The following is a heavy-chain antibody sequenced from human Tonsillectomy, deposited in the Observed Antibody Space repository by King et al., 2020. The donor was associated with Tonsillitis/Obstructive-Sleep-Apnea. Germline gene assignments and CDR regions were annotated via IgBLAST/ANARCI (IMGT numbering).Heavy chain of an antibody. J-gene: IGHJ5*02. V-gene: IGHV4-31*03. D-gene: IGHD3-16*01. CDR2: SYYSGST. CDR1: GGSISSGNYY. CDR3: AREIVITPNWFDP. Sequence: VQLQESGPGLVKPSQTLSLTCTVSGGSISSGNYYWSWIRQHPGKGLEWIGNSYYSGSTHYNPSLRGRVTISVDTSKNQFSLKLSSVTAADTAVYYCAREIVITPNWFDPWGQGTLVTVPS.